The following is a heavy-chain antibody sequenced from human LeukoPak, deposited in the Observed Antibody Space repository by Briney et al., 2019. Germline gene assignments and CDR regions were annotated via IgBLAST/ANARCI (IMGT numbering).Heavy chain of an antibody. CDR2: INQDGSQK. Sequence: GGSLRLSCAASGFPFSTHWMSWVRQAPGKGLEWVANINQDGSQKSCVDSVKGRFSISRDNAKNSLYLQMHSLRAEDTAVYYCARGTGIAAAVTSLFQYWGQGTLVTVSS. CDR1: GFPFSTHW. CDR3: ARGTGIAAAVTSLFQY. D-gene: IGHD6-13*01. J-gene: IGHJ1*01. V-gene: IGHV3-7*05.